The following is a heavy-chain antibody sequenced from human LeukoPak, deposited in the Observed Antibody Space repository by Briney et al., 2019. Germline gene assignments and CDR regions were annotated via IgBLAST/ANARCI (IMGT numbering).Heavy chain of an antibody. CDR2: ISSSSTII. V-gene: IGHV3-48*03. CDR1: GFTFSSYE. D-gene: IGHD3-16*01. Sequence: GGSLRLSCAASGFTFSSYELYWVRQAPGKGPEWISYISSSSTIIKYADSVRGRFTISRDDARESLYLQMSSLRADDTAIYYCGASRQYVGAFDIWGQGTLVTVSS. J-gene: IGHJ3*02. CDR3: GASRQYVGAFDI.